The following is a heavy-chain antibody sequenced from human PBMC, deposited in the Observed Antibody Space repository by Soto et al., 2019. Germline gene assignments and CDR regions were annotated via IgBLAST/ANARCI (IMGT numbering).Heavy chain of an antibody. CDR3: ARDLKIFPGYYYYGMDV. D-gene: IGHD3-3*01. CDR1: GFTFSSYS. Sequence: GGSLRLSCAASGFTFSSYSMNWVRQAPGKGLEWVSSISSSSSYIYYADSVKGRFTISRDNAKNSLYLQMNSLRAEDTAVYYCARDLKIFPGYYYYGMDVWGQGTTVTVSS. J-gene: IGHJ6*02. V-gene: IGHV3-21*01. CDR2: ISSSSSYI.